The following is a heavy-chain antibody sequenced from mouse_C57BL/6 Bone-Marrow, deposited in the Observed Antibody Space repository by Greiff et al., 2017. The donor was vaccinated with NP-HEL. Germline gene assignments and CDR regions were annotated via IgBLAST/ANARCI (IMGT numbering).Heavy chain of an antibody. J-gene: IGHJ2*01. CDR1: GYTFTSYW. Sequence: QVQLQQPGAELVMPGASVKLSCKASGYTFTSYWMHWVKQRPGQGLEWIGEIDPSDSYTNYNQKFKGKSTLNVDKSSSTAYMQLSSLTSEDSAVDYGARWGAYGGYCDYWGQGTTLTVSS. V-gene: IGHV1-69*01. CDR2: IDPSDSYT. CDR3: ARWGAYGGYCDY. D-gene: IGHD1-1*01.